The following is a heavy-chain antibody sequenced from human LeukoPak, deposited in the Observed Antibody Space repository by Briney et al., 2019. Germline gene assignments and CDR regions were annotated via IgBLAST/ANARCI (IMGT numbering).Heavy chain of an antibody. CDR3: ARERSIKVRGDRGWFDP. CDR1: GFTFSSYG. J-gene: IGHJ5*02. V-gene: IGHV3-30*03. D-gene: IGHD3-10*01. CDR2: ISYDGSNK. Sequence: GGSLRLSCAASGFTFSSYGMSWVRQAPGKGLEWVAVISYDGSNKYYADSVKGRFTISRDNSKNTLYLQMNSLRAEDTAVYYCARERSIKVRGDRGWFDPWGQGTLVTVSS.